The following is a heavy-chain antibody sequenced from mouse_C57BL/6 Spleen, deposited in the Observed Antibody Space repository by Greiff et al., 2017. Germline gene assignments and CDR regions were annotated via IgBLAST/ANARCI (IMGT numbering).Heavy chain of an antibody. D-gene: IGHD2-10*01. Sequence: EVKLMESGGGLVQPKGSLKLSCAASGFSFNTYAMNWVRQAPGKGLEWVARIRSKSNNYATYYADSVKDRFTISRDDSESMLYLQMNNLKTEDTAMYYCVRSYYGNGYYYAMDYWGQGTSVTVSS. V-gene: IGHV10-1*01. J-gene: IGHJ4*01. CDR1: GFSFNTYA. CDR2: IRSKSNNYAT. CDR3: VRSYYGNGYYYAMDY.